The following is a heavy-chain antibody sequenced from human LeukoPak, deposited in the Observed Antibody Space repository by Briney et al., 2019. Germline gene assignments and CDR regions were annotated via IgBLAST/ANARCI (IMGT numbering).Heavy chain of an antibody. CDR3: AKDRRLLVVITGYFDY. CDR1: GFIFSDHY. D-gene: IGHD3-22*01. V-gene: IGHV3-72*01. CDR2: SKNKAQSFLT. Sequence: GGSLRLSCAASGFIFSDHYMDWVRQAPGKGLEWVARSKNKAQSFLTEYAASVKGRFIISRDDSRNSLFLQMNSLRAEDTAVYYCAKDRRLLVVITGYFDYWGQGTLVTVSS. J-gene: IGHJ4*02.